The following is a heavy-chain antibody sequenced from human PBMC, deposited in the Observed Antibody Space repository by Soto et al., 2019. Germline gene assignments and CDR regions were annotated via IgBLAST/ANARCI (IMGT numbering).Heavy chain of an antibody. D-gene: IGHD3-16*02. CDR1: GFTFSSYA. CDR2: ISGSGGST. Sequence: EVQLLESGGGLVQPGWSLRLSCAASGFTFSSYAMSWVRQAPGKGLEWVSAISGSGGSTYYADSVKGRFTISRDNSQNTLYLQMNSLRAEDTAVYYCAKGDYDYVWGSYRYTAVVYWGQGTLVTVSS. V-gene: IGHV3-23*01. CDR3: AKGDYDYVWGSYRYTAVVY. J-gene: IGHJ4*02.